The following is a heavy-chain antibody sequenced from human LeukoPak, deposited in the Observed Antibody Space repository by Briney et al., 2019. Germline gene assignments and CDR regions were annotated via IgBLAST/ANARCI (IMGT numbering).Heavy chain of an antibody. Sequence: GASVKVSCKASGGTFSSYAISWVRQAPGQGLEWMGGIIPIFGTANYAQKFQGRVTITTDESTSTAYMELSSLRSEDTAVYYCARLKPIVVVPAAMGGAFDIWGQGTMVTVSS. V-gene: IGHV1-69*05. CDR3: ARLKPIVVVPAAMGGAFDI. J-gene: IGHJ3*02. D-gene: IGHD2-2*01. CDR1: GGTFSSYA. CDR2: IIPIFGTA.